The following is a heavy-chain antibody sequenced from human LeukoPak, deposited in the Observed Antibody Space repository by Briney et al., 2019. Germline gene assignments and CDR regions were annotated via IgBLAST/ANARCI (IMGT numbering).Heavy chain of an antibody. J-gene: IGHJ6*04. Sequence: PGGSLRLSCAASGFTFSSYWMSWVREAPGKGLEWVANIKQDGSEKYYVDSVKGRFTISRDNAKNSLYLQMNSLRAEDTAVYYCAELGITMIGGVWGKGTTVTISS. CDR3: AELGITMIGGV. V-gene: IGHV3-7*01. D-gene: IGHD3-10*02. CDR1: GFTFSSYW. CDR2: IKQDGSEK.